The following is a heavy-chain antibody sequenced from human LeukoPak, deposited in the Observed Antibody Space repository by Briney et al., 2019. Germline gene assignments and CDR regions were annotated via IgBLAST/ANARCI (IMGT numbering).Heavy chain of an antibody. CDR1: GFTFSGSA. Sequence: GGSLRLSCAASGFTFSGSAMHWVRQASGKGLEWVGRIRSKANSYATAYAASVKGGFTISRDDSKNTAYLQMNSLRTEDTAVYYCTRLDYGGDYTPLDYWGQGTLVTVSS. J-gene: IGHJ4*02. V-gene: IGHV3-73*01. CDR3: TRLDYGGDYTPLDY. D-gene: IGHD4/OR15-4a*01. CDR2: IRSKANSYAT.